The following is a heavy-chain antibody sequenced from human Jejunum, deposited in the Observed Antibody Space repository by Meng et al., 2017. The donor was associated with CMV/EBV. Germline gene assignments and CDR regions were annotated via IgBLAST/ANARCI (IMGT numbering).Heavy chain of an antibody. CDR1: FTFSTYA. CDR3: AKDYYCSGGSCSSFGDF. V-gene: IGHV3-23*01. Sequence: FTFSTYAMAWVREAPGKGLEWVSSISSSAINTYYADSVKGRFTISRDNSKNTLYLQLNSLRAEDTAIYHCAKDYYCSGGSCSSFGDFWGQGTLVTVSS. CDR2: ISSSAINT. J-gene: IGHJ4*01. D-gene: IGHD2-15*01.